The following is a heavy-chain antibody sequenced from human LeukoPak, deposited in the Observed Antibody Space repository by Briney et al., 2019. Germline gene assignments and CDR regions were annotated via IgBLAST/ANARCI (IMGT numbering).Heavy chain of an antibody. CDR2: ISPSGAST. D-gene: IGHD5-24*01. J-gene: IGHJ5*02. CDR3: ARDNSVRDEAWWFSP. Sequence: ASVKISCKASGYTFTSYYMHWVRQAPGQGPEWMGVISPSGASTTYAQTFQGRVTLTRDISTSTDYLELSSLRSEDTAVYYCARDNSVRDEAWWFSPWGQGTLVTVSS. V-gene: IGHV1-46*01. CDR1: GYTFTSYY.